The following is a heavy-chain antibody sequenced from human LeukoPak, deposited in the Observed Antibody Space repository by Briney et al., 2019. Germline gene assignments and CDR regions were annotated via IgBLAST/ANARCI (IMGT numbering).Heavy chain of an antibody. Sequence: GGSLRLSCAASGFTFSDYSMNWVRQAPGKWLEWVSSISSSSSHIYYADSVKGRFTISRDNAKNSLYLQMNSLRAEDTAVYSCARNLRYFDWLLRTNAFDFWGQGTMVTVSS. CDR2: ISSSSSHI. CDR3: ARNLRYFDWLLRTNAFDF. V-gene: IGHV3-21*01. D-gene: IGHD3-9*01. J-gene: IGHJ3*01. CDR1: GFTFSDYS.